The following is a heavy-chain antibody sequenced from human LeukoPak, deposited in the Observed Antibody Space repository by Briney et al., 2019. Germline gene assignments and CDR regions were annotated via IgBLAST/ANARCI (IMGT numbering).Heavy chain of an antibody. V-gene: IGHV1-69*13. J-gene: IGHJ5*02. CDR3: ARGEHDYGDYVAANWFDP. CDR1: GGTFSSYA. D-gene: IGHD4-17*01. Sequence: SVKVSCKASGGTFSSYAISWVRQAPGQGLEWVGGIIPIFGTANYAQKFQGRVTITADESTSTAYMELSSLRSEDTAVYYCARGEHDYGDYVAANWFDPWGQGTLVTVSS. CDR2: IIPIFGTA.